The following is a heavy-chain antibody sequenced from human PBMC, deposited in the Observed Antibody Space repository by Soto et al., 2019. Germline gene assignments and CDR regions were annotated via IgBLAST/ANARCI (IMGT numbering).Heavy chain of an antibody. CDR1: GFTFSSYW. V-gene: IGHV3-74*01. Sequence: GGSLRLSCAASGFTFSSYWMHWVRQAPGKGLVWVSRINSDGSSTSYADSVKGRFTISRDNAKNTLYLQMNSLRAEDTAVYYCARYVALRAGLDYWGQGTLVTVSS. D-gene: IGHD5-12*01. CDR3: ARYVALRAGLDY. CDR2: INSDGSST. J-gene: IGHJ4*02.